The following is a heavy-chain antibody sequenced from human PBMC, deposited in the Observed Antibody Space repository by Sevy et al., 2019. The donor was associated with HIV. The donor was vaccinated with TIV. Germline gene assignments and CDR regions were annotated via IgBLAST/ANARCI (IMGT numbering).Heavy chain of an antibody. CDR2: MMPDDT. CDR3: ARDAQTWRGPWYGTSGADR. J-gene: IGHJ5*02. V-gene: IGHV3-23*01. CDR1: GFTFSTYT. D-gene: IGHD1-1*01. Sequence: GGSLRLSCTASGFTFSTYTLTWVRQAPGKGLEWVSSMMPDDTHYADSLRGRFSVAKDNSTNTLYLQMDSLTVDDTAVYYCARDAQTWRGPWYGTSGADRWGQGTLVTVSS.